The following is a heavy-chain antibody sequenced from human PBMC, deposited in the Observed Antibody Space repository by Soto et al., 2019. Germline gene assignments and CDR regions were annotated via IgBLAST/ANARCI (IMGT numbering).Heavy chain of an antibody. CDR2: TYYRSRWYN. D-gene: IGHD5-18*01. V-gene: IGHV6-1*01. J-gene: IGHJ6*03. CDR1: WHSLSSNSGA. Sequence: SQTLSITCSSSWHSLSSNSGACNWIRLSPSRGLEWLARTYYRSRWYNDYAVSVRSRITVNADTSKNQFSLQLTSVTPDDTAIYYCGGNNSHHWLYMDVWGRGTTVTVSS. CDR3: GGNNSHHWLYMDV.